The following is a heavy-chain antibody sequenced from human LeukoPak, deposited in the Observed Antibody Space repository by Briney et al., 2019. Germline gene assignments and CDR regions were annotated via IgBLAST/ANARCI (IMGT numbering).Heavy chain of an antibody. CDR2: VSSGFHA. CDR3: VREARGYHYTYFDY. Sequence: RPGGSLRLSCTASGFTLGSHDMPWVRQLPGQGLEWVAAVSSGFHAFFADSVQGRFTVSREDARNSLYLQMNSLRAGDTAVYYCVREARGYHYTYFDYWGQGTLVTVSS. D-gene: IGHD5-18*01. CDR1: GFTLGSHD. V-gene: IGHV3-13*01. J-gene: IGHJ4*02.